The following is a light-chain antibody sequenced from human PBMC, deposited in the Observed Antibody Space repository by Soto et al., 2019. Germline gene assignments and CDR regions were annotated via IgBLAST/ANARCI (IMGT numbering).Light chain of an antibody. V-gene: IGKV3-20*01. Sequence: EIVLTQSPGTLSLSPGERATLSCRASESVAGHLAWYQQKPGQAPRLLIYGASSRATGIPDRFSGSGSGTDFTLTIPRLEPEDFAVYYCLQYGSSVWTFGQGTKVDIK. CDR1: ESVAGH. J-gene: IGKJ1*01. CDR2: GAS. CDR3: LQYGSSVWT.